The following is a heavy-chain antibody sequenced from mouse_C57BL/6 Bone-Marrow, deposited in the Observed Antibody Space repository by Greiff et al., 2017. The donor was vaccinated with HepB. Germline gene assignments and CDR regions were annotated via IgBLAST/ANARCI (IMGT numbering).Heavy chain of an antibody. CDR1: GFTFSDFY. CDR2: SRNKANDYTT. D-gene: IGHD4-1*01. J-gene: IGHJ1*03. Sequence: DVKLVESGGGLVQSGRSLRLSCATSGFTFSDFYMEWVRQAPGKGLEWIAASRNKANDYTTEYSASVKGRFIVSRDTSQSILYLQMNALRAEDTAIYYCARDADWDGYFDVWGTGTTVTVSS. V-gene: IGHV7-1*01. CDR3: ARDADWDGYFDV.